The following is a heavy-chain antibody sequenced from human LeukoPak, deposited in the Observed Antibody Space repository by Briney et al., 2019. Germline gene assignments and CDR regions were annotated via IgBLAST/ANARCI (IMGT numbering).Heavy chain of an antibody. CDR1: GGSFSSYY. D-gene: IGHD5-12*01. V-gene: IGHV4-59*01. Sequence: SETLSLTCTASGGSFSSYYWSWIRQPPGKGLEWIGYIYYSGTTKYYPSPKSRVSTLVDTNTKKSSQKLSSVTAADTSVYYCARGLNGYAGTYYYYYYYMDVWGKETTVTISS. CDR3: ARGLNGYAGTYYYYYYYMDV. J-gene: IGHJ6*03. CDR2: IYYSGTT.